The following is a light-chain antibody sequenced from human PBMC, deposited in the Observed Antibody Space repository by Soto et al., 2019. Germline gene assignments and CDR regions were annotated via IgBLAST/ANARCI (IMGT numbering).Light chain of an antibody. Sequence: DIQMTQSPSTLSASVGERVTITCRARQSISTWLAWYQQKPGKAPKLLIYKASSLESGVPSRFSGSGSGTEFTLTIISLQPDDFATYYCQQYNSYGTFGQGTRVEIK. CDR1: QSISTW. V-gene: IGKV1-5*03. CDR3: QQYNSYGT. J-gene: IGKJ1*01. CDR2: KAS.